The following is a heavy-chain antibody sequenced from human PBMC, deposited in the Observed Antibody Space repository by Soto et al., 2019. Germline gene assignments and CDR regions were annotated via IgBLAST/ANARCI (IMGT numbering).Heavy chain of an antibody. D-gene: IGHD5-18*01. J-gene: IGHJ6*02. CDR3: ARDNFVDTAITGGMDV. CDR1: GYTFTSYY. CDR2: INPSGGST. V-gene: IGHV1-46*01. Sequence: GSSVKVSCKASGYTFTSYYMHWVRQAPGQGLEWMGIINPSGGSTSYAQKFQGRVTMTRDTSTSTVYMELSSLRSEDTAVYYCARDNFVDTAITGGMDVWGQGTTVTVCS.